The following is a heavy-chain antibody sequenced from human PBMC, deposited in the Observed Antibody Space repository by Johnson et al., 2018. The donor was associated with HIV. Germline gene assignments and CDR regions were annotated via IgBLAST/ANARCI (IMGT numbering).Heavy chain of an antibody. CDR1: GFTFSSYA. CDR3: ARDRTITGNDPFDI. V-gene: IGHV3-30*04. D-gene: IGHD1-20*01. Sequence: QVQLVESGGNLVQPGRSLRLSCAASGFTFSSYAMHWVRQAPGKGLEWVALISYDGSNKYYADSVKGRFTISRDSSKNTLYLQMNSLRAEDTAVYYCARDRTITGNDPFDIWGQGTMVTVSS. CDR2: ISYDGSNK. J-gene: IGHJ3*02.